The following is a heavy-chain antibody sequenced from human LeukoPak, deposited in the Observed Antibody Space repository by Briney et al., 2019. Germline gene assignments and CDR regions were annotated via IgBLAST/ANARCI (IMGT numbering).Heavy chain of an antibody. CDR3: ARVSGYDWESFYDY. D-gene: IGHD5-12*01. V-gene: IGHV4-30-4*07. Sequence: PSETLSLTCAVSGGSISSGGYSWNWIRQAPGKGLEWIGYIYDSGSTYYNPSLRSRVTISVDTSKNQFSLKLSSVTAADTAVYYCARVSGYDWESFYDYWGQVTLVTVSS. CDR2: IYDSGST. J-gene: IGHJ4*02. CDR1: GGSISSGGYS.